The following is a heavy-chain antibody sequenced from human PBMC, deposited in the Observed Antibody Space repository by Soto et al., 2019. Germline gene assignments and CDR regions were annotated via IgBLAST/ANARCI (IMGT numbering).Heavy chain of an antibody. D-gene: IGHD2-15*01. Sequence: GGSLRLSCAASGFTFSTYSMNWVRQAPGKGLEWVSSISSSSSYIYYADSVKGRFTISRDNAKNSLYLQMNSLRAEDTAVYYCARVAASIVVVAKNWLDPWGQGT. CDR3: ARVAASIVVVAKNWLDP. V-gene: IGHV3-21*01. CDR1: GFTFSTYS. J-gene: IGHJ5*02. CDR2: ISSSSSYI.